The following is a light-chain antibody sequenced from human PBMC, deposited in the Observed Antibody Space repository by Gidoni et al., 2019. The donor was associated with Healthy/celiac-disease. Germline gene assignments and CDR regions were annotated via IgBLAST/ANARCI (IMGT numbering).Light chain of an antibody. CDR2: DAS. J-gene: IGKJ1*01. V-gene: IGKV1-5*01. CDR1: QSISSW. Sequence: DIQMNQSPSTLSASVGDRVTITCRASQSISSWFAWYQQKPGKAPKLLIYDASCLESVVPSMFSGSGSGTEFTLTISSLQPDDFATYYCQQYNSYWTFGQGTKVEIK. CDR3: QQYNSYWT.